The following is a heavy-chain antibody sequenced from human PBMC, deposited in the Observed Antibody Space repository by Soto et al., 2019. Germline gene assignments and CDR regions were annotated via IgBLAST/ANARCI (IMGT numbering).Heavy chain of an antibody. CDR2: IKQDGSDR. J-gene: IGHJ4*02. D-gene: IGHD6-25*01. CDR1: GFTFSTYW. CDR3: ARGGSDRPAY. Sequence: PGGSLRLSCAASGFTFSTYWMNWVRQAPGKGPEWVANIKQDGSDRYYVDSVKGRFTISRDNAKNSLFLQMNSLRGDDTAVYYCARGGSDRPAYWGQGTLVTVS. V-gene: IGHV3-7*02.